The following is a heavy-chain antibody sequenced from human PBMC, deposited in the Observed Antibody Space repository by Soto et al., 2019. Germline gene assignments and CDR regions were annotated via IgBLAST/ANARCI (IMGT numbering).Heavy chain of an antibody. CDR2: IYYSGNT. CDR1: GDSISSGDYY. J-gene: IGHJ5*02. Sequence: SETLSLTCTVSGDSISSGDYYWSWIRQPPGKGLEWIGCIYYSGNTYYNPSLKRRFSISVDTSKNQFSLQLSSVTVADTAVYYCARSVDPWGQGTLVTVSS. CDR3: ARSVDP. V-gene: IGHV4-30-4*01.